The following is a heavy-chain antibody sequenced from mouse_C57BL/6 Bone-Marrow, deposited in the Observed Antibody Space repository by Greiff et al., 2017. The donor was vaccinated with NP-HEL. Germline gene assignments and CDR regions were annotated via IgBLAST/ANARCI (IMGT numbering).Heavy chain of an antibody. CDR2: INPNYGTT. J-gene: IGHJ1*03. D-gene: IGHD1-1*01. CDR3: ARGDYYGSSSYLGV. V-gene: IGHV1-39*01. Sequence: EVKLVESGPELVKPGASVKISFKALGYSFTDYNMNWVKQSNGKSREWIGVINPNYGTTSYNQKFKGKATLTVDQSSSTAYMQINSLTSEDSAVYYCARGDYYGSSSYLGVWGTGTTATVSS. CDR1: GYSFTDYN.